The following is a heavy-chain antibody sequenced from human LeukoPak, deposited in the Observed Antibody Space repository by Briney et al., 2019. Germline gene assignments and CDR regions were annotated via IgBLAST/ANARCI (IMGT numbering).Heavy chain of an antibody. CDR1: GFTFSSYW. Sequence: GGSLRLSCAASGFTFSSYWMSWFRQAPGKGLGWVANIKQDGSEKYYVDSVKGRFTISRDNAKNSLYLQRNSLRAEDTAVYYCARVSFGAFDYWGQGTLVTVSS. CDR3: ARVSFGAFDY. CDR2: IKQDGSEK. V-gene: IGHV3-7*01. J-gene: IGHJ4*02. D-gene: IGHD3-10*01.